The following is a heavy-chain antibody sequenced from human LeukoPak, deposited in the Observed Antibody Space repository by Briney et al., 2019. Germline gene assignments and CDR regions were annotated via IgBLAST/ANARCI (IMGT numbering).Heavy chain of an antibody. Sequence: GGSLRLSCAASGFTVSSNYMSWVRQAPGKGLEGVSVIYSGGSTYYADSVKGRFTISRDNSKNPLYLQMNSLRAEDTAVYYCARESGGSYYFDYWGQGTLVTVSS. V-gene: IGHV3-66*02. CDR3: ARESGGSYYFDY. CDR2: IYSGGST. CDR1: GFTVSSNY. J-gene: IGHJ4*02. D-gene: IGHD1-26*01.